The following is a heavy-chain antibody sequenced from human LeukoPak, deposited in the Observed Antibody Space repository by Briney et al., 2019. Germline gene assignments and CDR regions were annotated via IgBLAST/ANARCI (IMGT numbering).Heavy chain of an antibody. CDR2: INHSGST. J-gene: IGHJ6*03. Sequence: SETLSLTCAVYGGSFSGYYWSWIRQPPGKGLEWIGEINHSGSTNYNPSLKSRVTISVDTSKNQFSLKLSSVTAADTAVYYCARVINDFWSGNYYMDVWGKGTTVTVSS. D-gene: IGHD3-3*01. V-gene: IGHV4-34*01. CDR3: ARVINDFWSGNYYMDV. CDR1: GGSFSGYY.